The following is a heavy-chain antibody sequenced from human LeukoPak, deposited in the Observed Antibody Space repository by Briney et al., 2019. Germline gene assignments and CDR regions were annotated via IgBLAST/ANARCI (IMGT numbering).Heavy chain of an antibody. CDR3: ASYDFLTGSFDY. V-gene: IGHV1-3*01. CDR2: INAGNGNT. D-gene: IGHD3-16*01. CDR1: GYTFTSYA. J-gene: IGHJ4*02. Sequence: ASVKVSCKASGYTFTSYAMHWVRQAPGQRLEWMGWINAGNGNTKYSQKFQGRVTITRDTSASTAYIELSSLRSEDTAVYYCASYDFLTGSFDYWGQGTLATVSS.